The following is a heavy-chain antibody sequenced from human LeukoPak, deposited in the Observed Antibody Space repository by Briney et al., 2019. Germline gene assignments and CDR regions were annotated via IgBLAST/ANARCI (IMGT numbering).Heavy chain of an antibody. Sequence: GGSLRLSCAASGFTFSTYAVNWVRQAPGKGLEWVSAITGSGGATYYADSVKGRFTISRDNSKNTLYLQMSSLRAEDTAVYYCAKDKWGSSPTPLFDYWGQGTLVTVSS. CDR1: GFTFSTYA. J-gene: IGHJ4*02. V-gene: IGHV3-23*01. CDR2: ITGSGGAT. CDR3: AKDKWGSSPTPLFDY. D-gene: IGHD3-16*01.